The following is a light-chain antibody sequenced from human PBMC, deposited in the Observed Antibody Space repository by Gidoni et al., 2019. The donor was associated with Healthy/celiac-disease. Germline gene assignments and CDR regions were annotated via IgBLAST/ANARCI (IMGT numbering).Light chain of an antibody. V-gene: IGKV1-9*01. CDR1: QGISSY. Sequence: IQLTQSPSFLSASVVDRVTITCRASQGISSYLAWYQQKPGKAPKLLIYAASTLQSGVQSRFSGSGSGTEFTLTISSLQPADFATYCCQQLNSYPITFGQGTRLEIK. J-gene: IGKJ5*01. CDR2: AAS. CDR3: QQLNSYPIT.